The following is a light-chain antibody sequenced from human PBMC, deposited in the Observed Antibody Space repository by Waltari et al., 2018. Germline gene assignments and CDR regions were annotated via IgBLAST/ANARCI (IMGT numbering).Light chain of an antibody. J-gene: IGKJ1*01. CDR1: QSITNW. Sequence: DIQMTQSPSTLSASVGDRVTITCRASQSITNWLAWYQQKPGKAPKLLIYKASNLESGVPSRFSGSGSGTEFTLTISSLQPDDFATHYCQQYDNYWTFGQGTKVEIK. CDR3: QQYDNYWT. CDR2: KAS. V-gene: IGKV1-5*03.